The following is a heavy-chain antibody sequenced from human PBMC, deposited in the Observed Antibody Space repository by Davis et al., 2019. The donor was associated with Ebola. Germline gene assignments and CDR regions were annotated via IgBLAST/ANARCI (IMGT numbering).Heavy chain of an antibody. D-gene: IGHD6-19*01. V-gene: IGHV3-21*01. CDR1: GFTFSSFS. Sequence: GESLKISCAASGFTFSSFSMNWVRQAPGKGLEWVSSISISSGYIYYADSLKGRFTISRDNAKNSLYLQMNSLRAEDTAVYYCAREDQYPSGWYGLFDYWGQGTLVTVSS. CDR3: AREDQYPSGWYGLFDY. J-gene: IGHJ4*02. CDR2: ISISSGYI.